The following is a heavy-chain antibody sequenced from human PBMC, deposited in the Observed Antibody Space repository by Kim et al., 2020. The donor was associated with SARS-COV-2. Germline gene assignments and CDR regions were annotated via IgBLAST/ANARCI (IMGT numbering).Heavy chain of an antibody. D-gene: IGHD3-3*02. J-gene: IGHJ3*02. Sequence: NPPLKSRVTISVDTPKNQFSLRLSSVTAADTAVYYCARQVPISDAFDIWGQGTMVTVSS. V-gene: IGHV4-39*01. CDR3: ARQVPISDAFDI.